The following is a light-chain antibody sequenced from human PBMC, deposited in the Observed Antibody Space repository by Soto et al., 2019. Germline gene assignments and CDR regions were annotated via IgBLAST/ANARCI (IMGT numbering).Light chain of an antibody. CDR1: NSNIGNSF. CDR2: TTD. Sequence: QAVVTQPPSASGTPGQRVTISCSGSNSNIGNSFVHWYQQLPGTAPKLLIYTTDQRPSGVPDRFSGSKSGTSASLAISGLRSEDEADYSCAAWDDSLSAVVFGGGTKLTVL. CDR3: AAWDDSLSAVV. J-gene: IGLJ2*01. V-gene: IGLV1-47*01.